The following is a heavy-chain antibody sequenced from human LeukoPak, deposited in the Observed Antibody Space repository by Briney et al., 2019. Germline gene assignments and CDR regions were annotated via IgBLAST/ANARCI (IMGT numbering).Heavy chain of an antibody. V-gene: IGHV3-73*01. Sequence: GGSLKLSCAASGFTFSGSAMHWVRQASGKGLEWVGRIRSKANSYATAYAASVKGRFTISRDDSKNTAYLQMNSLKTEDTAVYYCTTRSRSYYSRYYGMDVWGKGTTVTVSS. CDR1: GFTFSGSA. CDR2: IRSKANSYAT. CDR3: TTRSRSYYSRYYGMDV. D-gene: IGHD3-10*01. J-gene: IGHJ6*04.